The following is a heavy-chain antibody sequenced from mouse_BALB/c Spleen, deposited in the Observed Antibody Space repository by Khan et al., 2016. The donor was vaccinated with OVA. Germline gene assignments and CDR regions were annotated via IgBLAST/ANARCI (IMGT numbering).Heavy chain of an antibody. D-gene: IGHD4-1*01. CDR3: ASHLTGSFAY. V-gene: IGHV5-6*01. J-gene: IGHJ3*01. Sequence: EVELVESGGDLVKPGGSLKLSCAASGFTFSSYSMSWVRQTPEKRLEWVATISSDGDYTYYPDNVKGRFTISRDNANNTLYLQMSSLKSEDTAMYYCASHLTGSFAYWGQGTLVTVSA. CDR1: GFTFSSYS. CDR2: ISSDGDYT.